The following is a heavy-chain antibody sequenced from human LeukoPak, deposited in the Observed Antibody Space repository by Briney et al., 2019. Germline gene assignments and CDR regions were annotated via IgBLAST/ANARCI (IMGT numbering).Heavy chain of an antibody. J-gene: IGHJ4*02. CDR3: AKGLSGGGQRGYFDY. CDR2: IWYDGSNK. Sequence: GGSLRLSCAASGFTFSSYGMHWVRQAPGKGLEWVAVIWYDGSNKYYADSVKGRFTISRDNSKNTLYLQMNSLRAEDTAVYYCAKGLSGGGQRGYFDYWGQGTLVTVSS. V-gene: IGHV3-30*02. CDR1: GFTFSSYG. D-gene: IGHD4-23*01.